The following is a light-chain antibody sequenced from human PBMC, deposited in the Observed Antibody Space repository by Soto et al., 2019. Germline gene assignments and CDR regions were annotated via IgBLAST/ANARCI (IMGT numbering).Light chain of an antibody. CDR1: HNIERW. J-gene: IGKJ1*01. Sequence: IQMTQSPSTLSASVGGRVTITCRASHNIERWMAWYQQKPGKAPSLLIFDASTLHSGVPSRFSGSGSGTDFTLTISSLQPDDFATYYCQQFAISTTFGQGTKVDIK. CDR2: DAS. CDR3: QQFAISTT. V-gene: IGKV1-5*01.